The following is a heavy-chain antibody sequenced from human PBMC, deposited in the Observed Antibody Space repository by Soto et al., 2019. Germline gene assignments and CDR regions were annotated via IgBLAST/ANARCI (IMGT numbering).Heavy chain of an antibody. CDR3: ARHPERIAQIGWFDP. CDR1: GFTFSSYS. CDR2: ISSSSSTI. Sequence: GSLRLSCAASGFTFSSYSMNWVRQAPGKGLEWVSYISSSSSTIYYADSVKGRFTISRDNAKNSLYLQMNSLRAEDTAVYYCARHPERIAQIGWFDPWGQGTLVTVS. V-gene: IGHV3-48*01. D-gene: IGHD6-13*01. J-gene: IGHJ5*02.